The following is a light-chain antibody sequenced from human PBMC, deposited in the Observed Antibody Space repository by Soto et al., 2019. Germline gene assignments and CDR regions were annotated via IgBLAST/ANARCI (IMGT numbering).Light chain of an antibody. V-gene: IGLV2-14*03. CDR2: DVS. J-gene: IGLJ1*01. CDR1: SSDIGAYDL. CDR3: SSYTITSIRL. Sequence: QSALTQPASVSGSPGQSITISCTGTSSDIGAYDLVSWFQQHPGKAPKVMIYDVSIRPSGVSNRFSGSKSGNTASLTISGFQAEDEADYYCSSYTITSIRLFGTGTKLTVL.